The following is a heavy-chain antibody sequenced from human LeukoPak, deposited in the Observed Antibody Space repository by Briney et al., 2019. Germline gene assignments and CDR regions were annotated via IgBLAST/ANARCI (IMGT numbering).Heavy chain of an antibody. V-gene: IGHV3-48*01. CDR3: AKDKPVLRFLEWLLKGGYFDY. Sequence: PGGSLRLSCAASGFTFSSYSMNWVRQAPGKGLEWVSYISSSSSTIYYADSVKGRFTISRDNSKNTLYLQMNSLRAEDTAVYYCAKDKPVLRFLEWLLKGGYFDYWGQGTLVTVSS. CDR1: GFTFSSYS. CDR2: ISSSSSTI. J-gene: IGHJ4*02. D-gene: IGHD3-3*01.